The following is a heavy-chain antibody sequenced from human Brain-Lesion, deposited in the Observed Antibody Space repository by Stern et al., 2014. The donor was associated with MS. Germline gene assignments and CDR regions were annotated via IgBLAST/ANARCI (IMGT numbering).Heavy chain of an antibody. CDR2: IFNSGRT. V-gene: IGHV4-61*02. Sequence: QVQLVESGPGLVKPSQTLSLSCTVSGGSISSGGYYWSWIRQPAGKGLEWIGRIFNSGRTSYNPSLKSRVTISIDTSKNQFPLRLNSMTAADTAVYYCARGRVVPGFQYYATDVWGQGTTVIVSS. D-gene: IGHD2-2*01. CDR3: ARGRVVPGFQYYATDV. J-gene: IGHJ6*02. CDR1: GGSISSGGYY.